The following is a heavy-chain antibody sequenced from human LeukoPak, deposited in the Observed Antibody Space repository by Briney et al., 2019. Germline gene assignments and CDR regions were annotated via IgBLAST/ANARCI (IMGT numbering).Heavy chain of an antibody. D-gene: IGHD6-19*01. J-gene: IGHJ4*03. CDR3: ARISVPGIAVGGIDY. Sequence: GGSLRLSCAASGFTFSSYGMNWVRQAPGPGLERVSSISETSSHTFYADSMKGRFTSSRDNSKNSQYLQMNSLTAEDTAVYYCARISVPGIAVGGIDYWGHGTLVTVSS. V-gene: IGHV3-21*01. CDR1: GFTFSSYG. CDR2: ISETSSHT.